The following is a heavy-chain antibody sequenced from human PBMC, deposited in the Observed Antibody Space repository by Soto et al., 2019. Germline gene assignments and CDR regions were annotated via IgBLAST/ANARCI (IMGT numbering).Heavy chain of an antibody. CDR1: GGSVSSGSYY. CDR3: ARDLYYDSSGYLNFNWFDP. J-gene: IGHJ5*02. D-gene: IGHD3-22*01. Sequence: SETLSLTCTVAGGSVSSGSYYWSWIRQPPGKGLEWIGYIYYSGSTNYNPSLKSRVTISVDTSKNQFSLKLSSVTAADTAVYYCARDLYYDSSGYLNFNWFDPWGQGTLVTVPQ. CDR2: IYYSGST. V-gene: IGHV4-61*01.